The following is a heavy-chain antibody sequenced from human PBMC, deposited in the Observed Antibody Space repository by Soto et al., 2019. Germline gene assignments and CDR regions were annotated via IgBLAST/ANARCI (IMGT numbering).Heavy chain of an antibody. Sequence: RHSCTAAGATFGSYAMHRVRQTQGKGLEWVAVISYDGSNKYYADSVKGRFTISRDNSKNTLYLQMNSLRAEDTAVYYCARDGGYSGYGAFDYWGQGTLVTVSS. CDR3: ARDGGYSGYGAFDY. V-gene: IGHV3-30-3*01. J-gene: IGHJ4*02. CDR1: GATFGSYA. CDR2: ISYDGSNK. D-gene: IGHD5-12*01.